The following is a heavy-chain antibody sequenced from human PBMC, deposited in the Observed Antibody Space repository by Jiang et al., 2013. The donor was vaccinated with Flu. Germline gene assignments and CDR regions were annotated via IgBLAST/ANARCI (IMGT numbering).Heavy chain of an antibody. Sequence: LLKPSETLSLTCTVSGGPISSSSYYWGWIRQPPGKGLEWIGSIYYSGSTYYNPSLKSRVTISVDTSKNQFSLKLSSVTAADTAVYYCARQEHIGRELPGDYWGQGTLVTVSS. CDR2: IYYSGST. V-gene: IGHV4-39*01. J-gene: IGHJ4*02. CDR1: GGPISSSSYY. CDR3: ARQEHIGRELPGDY. D-gene: IGHD1-26*01.